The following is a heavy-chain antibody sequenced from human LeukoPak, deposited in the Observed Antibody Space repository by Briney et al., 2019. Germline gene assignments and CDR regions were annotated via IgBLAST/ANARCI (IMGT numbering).Heavy chain of an antibody. CDR2: ISSTGYI. V-gene: IGHV3-21*01. J-gene: IGHJ4*02. CDR1: GFTFSNYN. CDR3: ARSEWELLYYFDY. Sequence: GGSLRLSCAASGFTFSNYNMNWVRQAPGKGLEWVSSISSTGYIFYADPVKGRFTISRDNAKNSLYLQMNSLRAEDTAVYYCARSEWELLYYFDYWGQGTLVTVSS. D-gene: IGHD3-10*01.